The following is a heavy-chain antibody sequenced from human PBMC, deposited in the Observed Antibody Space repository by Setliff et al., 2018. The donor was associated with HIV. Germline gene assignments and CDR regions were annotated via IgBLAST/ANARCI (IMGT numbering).Heavy chain of an antibody. Sequence: KPSETLSLTCAVSGVSLSGDYWSWVRPPPGKGLEWIAEVHPSGSINYNSSLKSRVAISVDTSNNQFSLTMTSVTAADTAVYYCARGRDWAKTGDFWGQGALVTVSS. CDR1: GVSLSGDY. V-gene: IGHV4-34*01. J-gene: IGHJ4*02. CDR2: VHPSGSI. D-gene: IGHD3-9*01. CDR3: ARGRDWAKTGDF.